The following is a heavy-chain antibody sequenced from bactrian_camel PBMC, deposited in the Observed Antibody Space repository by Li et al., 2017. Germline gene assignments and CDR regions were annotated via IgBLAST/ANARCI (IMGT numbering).Heavy chain of an antibody. CDR1: GYTYSVNC. CDR3: AALRGTWYEQGYNY. CDR2: VWTGAGAT. Sequence: QVQLVESGGGSVQVGESLRLSCAASGYTYSVNCIGWFRQAPGKEREGVATVWTGAGATYYADSVKGRFTITTDNAKNTVYLQMNSLKTEDTAVYYCAALRGTWYEQGYNYWGQGTQVTVS. V-gene: IGHV3S54*01. D-gene: IGHD6*01. J-gene: IGHJ4*01.